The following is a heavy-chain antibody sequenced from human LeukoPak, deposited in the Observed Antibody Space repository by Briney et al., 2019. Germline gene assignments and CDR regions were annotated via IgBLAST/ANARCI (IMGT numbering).Heavy chain of an antibody. CDR1: GGSISSSSYS. J-gene: IGHJ4*02. CDR2: IYYSGST. D-gene: IGHD5-12*01. Sequence: PSETLSLTCTVSGGSISSSSYSWGWIRQPPGNGLEWIGSIYYSGSTYYNPSLKSRVTISVDTSKNQFSLKLSSVTAADTAVYYCARHGGQWLLRYHLDYWGQGTLVTVSS. CDR3: ARHGGQWLLRYHLDY. V-gene: IGHV4-39*01.